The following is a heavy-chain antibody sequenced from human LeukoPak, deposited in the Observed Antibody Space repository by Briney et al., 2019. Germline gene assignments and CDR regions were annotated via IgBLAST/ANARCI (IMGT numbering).Heavy chain of an antibody. V-gene: IGHV3-21*01. J-gene: IGHJ4*02. CDR2: ISTSSTYR. CDR3: ARDVDGSGNYGFDW. D-gene: IGHD3-10*01. CDR1: GFTFNSYS. Sequence: PGGSLRLSCAASGFTFNSYSMSWVRQAPGKGLEWVSGISTSSTYRLYADSVKGRFTISRDNAKSSLYLEMNSLRAEDTAVYYCARDVDGSGNYGFDWWGQGILVTVSS.